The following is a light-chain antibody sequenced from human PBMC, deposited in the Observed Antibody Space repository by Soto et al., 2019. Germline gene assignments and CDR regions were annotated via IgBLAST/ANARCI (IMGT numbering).Light chain of an antibody. V-gene: IGKV3-15*01. J-gene: IGKJ4*01. CDR1: QSVSSN. Sequence: EIVMTQSPATLSVSPGERATLSCRASQSVSSNLAWYQQKPGQAPRLLIYGATTRATDIPARFSGSGSGTEFTLTISSLQSEDFAVYYCQHYNNWPPVTFGGGTKVEIK. CDR2: GAT. CDR3: QHYNNWPPVT.